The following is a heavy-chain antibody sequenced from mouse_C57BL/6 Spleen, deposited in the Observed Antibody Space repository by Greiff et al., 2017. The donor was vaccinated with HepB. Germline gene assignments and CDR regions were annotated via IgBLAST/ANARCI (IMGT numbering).Heavy chain of an antibody. J-gene: IGHJ2*01. CDR3: ARGGGSSPFDY. D-gene: IGHD1-1*01. CDR2: INPSTGGT. Sequence: QVQLKQSGAELARPGASVKMSCKASGYTFTSYTMHWVKQRPGQGLEWIGYINPSTGGTTYNQKFKAKATLTVDKSSSTAYMQLKSLTSEDSAVYYCARGGGSSPFDYWGQGTTLTVSS. CDR1: GYTFTSYT. V-gene: IGHV1-4*01.